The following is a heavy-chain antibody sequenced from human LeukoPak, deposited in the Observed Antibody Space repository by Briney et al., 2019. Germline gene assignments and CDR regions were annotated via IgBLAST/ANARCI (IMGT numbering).Heavy chain of an antibody. CDR3: ARLSRITMVRRAMDA. V-gene: IGHV5-51*01. D-gene: IGHD3-10*01. CDR2: IYPGDSDT. Sequence: GESRKISCKGSGYSFTSYWIGWVRQMPGKGLEWMGIIYPGDSDTRYSPSFQGQVTISADKSISTAYLQWSSLKASDTAMYYCARLSRITMVRRAMDAWGQGTPVTVSS. J-gene: IGHJ6*02. CDR1: GYSFTSYW.